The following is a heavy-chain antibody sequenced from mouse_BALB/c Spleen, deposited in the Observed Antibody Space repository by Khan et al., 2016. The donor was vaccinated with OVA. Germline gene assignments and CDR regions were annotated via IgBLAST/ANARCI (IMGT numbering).Heavy chain of an antibody. J-gene: IGHJ4*01. Sequence: QVQLKESGPGLVAPSQSLSITCTVSGFSLTGYGVNWVRQPPGKGLEWLGMIWGDGSTDYNSALESRLSISKDNSKSQVFLKMNSLQTDDTAMYYCARAYYGNYREAMDYWGQGTSVTVSS. CDR1: GFSLTGYG. V-gene: IGHV2-6-7*01. D-gene: IGHD2-10*01. CDR3: ARAYYGNYREAMDY. CDR2: IWGDGST.